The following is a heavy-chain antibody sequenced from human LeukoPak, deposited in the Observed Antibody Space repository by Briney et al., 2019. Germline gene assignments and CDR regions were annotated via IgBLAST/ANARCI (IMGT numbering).Heavy chain of an antibody. CDR3: ARTYCGGDCKNRYFDY. CDR1: GYNLSSYY. D-gene: IGHD2-21*02. V-gene: IGHV1-46*01. Sequence: GASVTVSCKASGYNLSSYYMNWVRQAPVQGLEWMGILNLSGGSTDYAQKFQGRVTMTRDKSTSTVYMELNSLRSEDTALYYCARTYCGGDCKNRYFDYWGQGTLVTVSS. J-gene: IGHJ4*02. CDR2: LNLSGGST.